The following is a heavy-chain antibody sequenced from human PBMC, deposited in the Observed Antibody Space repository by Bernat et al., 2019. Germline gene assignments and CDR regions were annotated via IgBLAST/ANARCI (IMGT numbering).Heavy chain of an antibody. J-gene: IGHJ3*02. CDR1: GFTFSSYA. V-gene: IGHV3-30*01. CDR3: ARDRVEARRGIAGDAFDI. CDR2: ISYDGSNK. Sequence: QVQLVESGGGVVQPGRSLRLSCAASGFTFSSYAMHWVRQAPGKGLEWVAVISYDGSNKYYADSVKGRFTMSRDNSKNTLYLQMNSLRAEDTAVYYCARDRVEARRGIAGDAFDIWGQGTMVTVSS. D-gene: IGHD6-13*01.